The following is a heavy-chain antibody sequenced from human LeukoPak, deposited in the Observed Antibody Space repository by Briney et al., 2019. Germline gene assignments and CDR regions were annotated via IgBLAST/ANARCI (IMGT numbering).Heavy chain of an antibody. V-gene: IGHV3-23*01. Sequence: GGSLRLSCAASGFTFNKYAMNWLRQAPGEGLEWVAVISGRGDSIYYAHSVKGRFTISRDNYKNTLHLQMNSLRAEDTAVYYCAKHIVVVPAAMLGFDGMDVWGQGTTVTVSS. CDR2: ISGRGDSI. CDR1: GFTFNKYA. CDR3: AKHIVVVPAAMLGFDGMDV. D-gene: IGHD2-2*01. J-gene: IGHJ6*02.